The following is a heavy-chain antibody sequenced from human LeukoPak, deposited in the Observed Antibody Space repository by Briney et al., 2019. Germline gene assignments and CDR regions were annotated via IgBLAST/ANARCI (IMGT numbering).Heavy chain of an antibody. CDR3: ARGWKGYYGSGSYQAEYFQH. J-gene: IGHJ1*01. D-gene: IGHD3-10*01. CDR1: GGSFSGYY. Sequence: PSETLSLTCAVYGGSFSGYYWSWIRQPPGKGLEWIGEINHSGSTNYNPSLKSRVTISVDTSKNQFSLKLSSVTAADTAVYYCARGWKGYYGSGSYQAEYFQHWGQGTLVTVSS. V-gene: IGHV4-34*01. CDR2: INHSGST.